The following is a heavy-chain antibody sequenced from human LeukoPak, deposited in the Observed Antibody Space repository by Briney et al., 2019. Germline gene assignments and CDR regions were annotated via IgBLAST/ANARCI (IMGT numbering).Heavy chain of an antibody. CDR2: IYYSGST. D-gene: IGHD6-19*01. CDR3: ARRGYSSGWYYFDY. CDR1: GGSISSYY. Sequence: SETLSLTCTVSGGSISSYYWSWTRQPPGKGLEWIGYIYYSGSTNYNPSLKSRVTISVDTSKNQFSLRLSSVTAADTAVYYCARRGYSSGWYYFDYWGQGTLVTVSS. J-gene: IGHJ4*02. V-gene: IGHV4-59*08.